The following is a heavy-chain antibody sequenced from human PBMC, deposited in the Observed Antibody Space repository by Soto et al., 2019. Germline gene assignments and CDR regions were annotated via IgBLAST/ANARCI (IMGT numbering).Heavy chain of an antibody. CDR3: TTAFDFCSGYYPPDFDY. V-gene: IGHV3-15*01. CDR2: IKSKTDGGAT. D-gene: IGHD3-3*01. Sequence: EVQLVESGGGLVKPGGSLRLSCAASGFTFSNAWMSWVRQAPGKGLEWVGRIKSKTDGGATDYAAPVKGRFTISRDDSKNTLYLQMNSLKTEDTAVYYCTTAFDFCSGYYPPDFDYWGQGTLVTVSS. CDR1: GFTFSNAW. J-gene: IGHJ4*02.